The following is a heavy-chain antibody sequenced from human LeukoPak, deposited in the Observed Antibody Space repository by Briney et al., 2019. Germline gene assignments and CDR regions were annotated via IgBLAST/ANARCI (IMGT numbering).Heavy chain of an antibody. Sequence: SETLSLTCTVSGGSISSYYWSWIRQPPGKGLEWIGYIYYSGSTNYNPSLKSRVTISVDTSKNQFSLKLSSVTAADTAVYYCARAVNLLTGYTNWFDPWGQGTLVTVSS. CDR3: ARAVNLLTGYTNWFDP. D-gene: IGHD3-9*01. J-gene: IGHJ5*02. V-gene: IGHV4-59*01. CDR1: GGSISSYY. CDR2: IYYSGST.